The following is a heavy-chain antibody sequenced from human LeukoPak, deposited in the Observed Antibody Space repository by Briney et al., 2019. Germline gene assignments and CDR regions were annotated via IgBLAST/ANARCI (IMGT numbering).Heavy chain of an antibody. J-gene: IGHJ6*03. CDR2: FYTSGST. D-gene: IGHD1-26*01. CDR1: GGSISSGSYY. CDR3: ARLNSGSYYNYYYYYMDV. Sequence: PSQTLCLTCAVSGGSISSGSYYGSWIRQPAGKGLEWIGRFYTSGSTYYNPSLKSRVTISVDTSKTQYSLKLSSVTAADTAVYYCARLNSGSYYNYYYYYMDVWGKGTTVTVSS. V-gene: IGHV4-61*02.